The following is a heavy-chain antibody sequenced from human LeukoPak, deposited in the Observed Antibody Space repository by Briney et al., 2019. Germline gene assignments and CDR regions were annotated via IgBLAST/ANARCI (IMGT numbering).Heavy chain of an antibody. CDR1: GYSFTSYD. D-gene: IGHD1-26*01. CDR3: ARGAYGAAY. J-gene: IGHJ4*02. CDR2: MNPNSGNT. V-gene: IGHV1-8*01. Sequence: ASVTVSCKASGYSFTSYDINWVRQATGQGLEWMGWMNPNSGNTGFAQKFQGRVTMTRNTSINTAYMELSSLRSEDTAVYYCARGAYGAAYWGQGTLVTVSS.